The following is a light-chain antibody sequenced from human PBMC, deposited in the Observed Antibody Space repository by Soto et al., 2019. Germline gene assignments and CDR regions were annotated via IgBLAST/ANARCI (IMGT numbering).Light chain of an antibody. CDR3: QQYNNWPLA. Sequence: EIVMTQSPATLSVSPGERATLSCRASQSILNNLAWYQQKPGQAPRLLVYGASTRATGIPARFSGSGSGTEFTLTISSLQSEDFAVYYCQQYNNWPLAFGQGTKVEIK. CDR2: GAS. CDR1: QSILNN. V-gene: IGKV3-15*01. J-gene: IGKJ1*01.